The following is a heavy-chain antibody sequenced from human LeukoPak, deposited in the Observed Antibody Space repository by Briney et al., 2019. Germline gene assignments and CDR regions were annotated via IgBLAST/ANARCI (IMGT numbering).Heavy chain of an antibody. CDR1: GGSFSGYY. CDR2: INHSGST. CDR3: ARGGNDSSAYLAY. V-gene: IGHV4-34*01. Sequence: PSETLSLTCAVYGGSFSGYYWSWIRQPPGKGLEWIGEINHSGSTNYNPSLKCRVTISVDKSKNQFSLKLSSVTAADTAVYYCARGGNDSSAYLAYWGQGTLVTVSS. D-gene: IGHD3-22*01. J-gene: IGHJ4*02.